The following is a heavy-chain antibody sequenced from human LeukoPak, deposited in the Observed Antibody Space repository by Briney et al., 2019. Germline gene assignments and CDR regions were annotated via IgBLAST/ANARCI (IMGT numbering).Heavy chain of an antibody. CDR1: GGSFSGYY. V-gene: IGHV4-34*01. CDR2: INHSGST. CDR3: ARLAVAAYSFDY. Sequence: SETLSLTCAVYGGSFSGYYWSWIRQPPGKGLEWIGEINHSGSTNYNPSLKSRVTISVDTSKNQFSLKLSSVTAADTAVYYCARLAVAAYSFDYWGQGTLVTVSS. D-gene: IGHD6-19*01. J-gene: IGHJ4*02.